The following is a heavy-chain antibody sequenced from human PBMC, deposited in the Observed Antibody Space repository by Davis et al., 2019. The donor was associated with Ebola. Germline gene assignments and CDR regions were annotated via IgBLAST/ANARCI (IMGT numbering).Heavy chain of an antibody. CDR2: ISGLGGGT. J-gene: IGHJ4*02. D-gene: IGHD3-3*01. Sequence: GESLKISCAASGFTFSSYAMSWVRQAPGKGLEWVSGISGLGGGTYYVDSVKGRFTISRGNSKNTVILQMNSLRVDDTAVYYCAGGDFWSGQFDYWGQGTLVTVSS. CDR3: AGGDFWSGQFDY. V-gene: IGHV3-23*01. CDR1: GFTFSSYA.